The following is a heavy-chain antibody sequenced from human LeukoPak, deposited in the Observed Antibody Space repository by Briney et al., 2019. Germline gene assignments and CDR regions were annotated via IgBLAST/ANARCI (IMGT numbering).Heavy chain of an antibody. CDR1: GGSFSGYY. CDR2: INHSGST. CDR3: ATLVSTRYYFDY. V-gene: IGHV4-34*01. Sequence: SETLSLTCAVYGGSFSGYYWSWIRQPPGKGLEWIGEINHSGSTNYNPSLKSRVTISIDTSKNQFSLRLTSVTAADTAVYFCATLVSTRYYFDYWGQGTLVTASS. D-gene: IGHD5/OR15-5a*01. J-gene: IGHJ4*02.